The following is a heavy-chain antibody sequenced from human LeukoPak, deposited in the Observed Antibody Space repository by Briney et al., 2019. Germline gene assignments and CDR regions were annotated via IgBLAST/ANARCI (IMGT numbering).Heavy chain of an antibody. CDR3: ARVGPLRGYSGYDFRN. CDR1: GFTFSNYG. J-gene: IGHJ4*02. CDR2: IRDATNDE. Sequence: GGSLRLSCAGSGFTFSNYGIHWVRQAPGKGLEWVAFIRDATNDEYYVESVKGRFTISRDNSKNSLYLQMNSLRREDTGLYYCARVGPLRGYSGYDFRNWGQGTLVTVSS. V-gene: IGHV3-30*02. D-gene: IGHD5-12*01.